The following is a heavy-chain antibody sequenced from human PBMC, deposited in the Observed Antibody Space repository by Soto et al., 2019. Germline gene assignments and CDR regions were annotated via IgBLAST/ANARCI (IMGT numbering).Heavy chain of an antibody. CDR2: IKQDGNDK. J-gene: IGHJ4*02. CDR1: GFSFSSHW. Sequence: GGSLRLSCAASGFSFSSHWMSWVRQAPGKGLEWVANIKQDGNDKRYVDSVKGRFTISRDNAKSSLYLQMNSLRADDTAVYYCARYSYSSGPQDSWGQGTLVTVS. CDR3: ARYSYSSGPQDS. V-gene: IGHV3-7*03. D-gene: IGHD6-19*01.